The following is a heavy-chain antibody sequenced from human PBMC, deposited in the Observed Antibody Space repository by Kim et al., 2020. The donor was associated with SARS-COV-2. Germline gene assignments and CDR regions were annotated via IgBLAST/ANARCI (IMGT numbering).Heavy chain of an antibody. J-gene: IGHJ6*01. CDR2: IYYSGST. CDR3: ARDNSSGWYGYYYYYYG. CDR1: GGSISSSSYY. D-gene: IGHD6-19*01. V-gene: IGHV4-39*02. Sequence: SETLSLTCTVSGGSISSSSYYWGWIRQPPGKGLEWIGSIYYSGSTYYNPSLKSRVTISVDTSKNQFSLKPSSVTAADMAVYYCARDNSSGWYGYYYYYYG.